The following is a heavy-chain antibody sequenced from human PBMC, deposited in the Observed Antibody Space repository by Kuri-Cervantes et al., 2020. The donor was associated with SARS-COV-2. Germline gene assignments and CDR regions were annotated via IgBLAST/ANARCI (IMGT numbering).Heavy chain of an antibody. D-gene: IGHD4-17*01. Sequence: GESLKISCKGSGYSFTSYWIGWVRQMPGKGLEWMGIIYPGDSDTRYSPSFQGQVIISADKSISTAFLQWSSLKASDTAMYYCARRAYGEQVDYYYMDVWGKGTTVTSP. V-gene: IGHV5-51*01. CDR3: ARRAYGEQVDYYYMDV. CDR2: IYPGDSDT. CDR1: GYSFTSYW. J-gene: IGHJ6*03.